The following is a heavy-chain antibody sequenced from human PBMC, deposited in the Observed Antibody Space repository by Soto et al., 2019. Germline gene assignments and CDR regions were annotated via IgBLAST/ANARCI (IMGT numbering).Heavy chain of an antibody. CDR3: TRVAQGKCSGSRCYRWFDH. J-gene: IGHJ5*02. V-gene: IGHV4-4*02. CDR1: GVPMTNTNW. D-gene: IGHD2-2*01. CDR2: VFHSGST. Sequence: SETLSLTCAVSGVPMTNTNWWSWVRQPPVKGLEWIGEVFHSGSTNYNPSLKSRVTISVDKSKNQFSLNLTSVTAAYTAVYYCTRVAQGKCSGSRCYRWFDHWGQESLVSVSS.